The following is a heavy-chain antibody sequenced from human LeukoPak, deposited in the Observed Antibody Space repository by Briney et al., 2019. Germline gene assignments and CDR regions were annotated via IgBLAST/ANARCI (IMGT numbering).Heavy chain of an antibody. Sequence: GGSLRLSCAASGFTFDDYAMHWVRQAPGKGLEWVSGISWNSGSIGYADSVKGRFTISRDNAKNSLYLQMNSLRAEDTAVYYCARQHSSGWYGLGYFDYWGQGTLVTVSS. CDR3: ARQHSSGWYGLGYFDY. J-gene: IGHJ4*02. CDR2: ISWNSGSI. D-gene: IGHD6-19*01. V-gene: IGHV3-9*01. CDR1: GFTFDDYA.